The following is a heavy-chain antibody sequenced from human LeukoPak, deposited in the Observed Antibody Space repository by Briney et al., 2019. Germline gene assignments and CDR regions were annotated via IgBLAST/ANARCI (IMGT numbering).Heavy chain of an antibody. CDR1: GFTFDDYA. CDR2: ISWNSGSI. V-gene: IGHV3-9*01. J-gene: IGHJ6*02. D-gene: IGHD1-26*01. CDR3: AKDMGAYYYYGMDV. Sequence: GGSLRLSCAASGFTFDDYAMHWVRQAPGKGLEWVSGISWNSGSIGYADSVKGRFTISRDNAKNSLYLQMNGLRAEDTALYYCAKDMGAYYYYGMDVWGQGTTVTVSS.